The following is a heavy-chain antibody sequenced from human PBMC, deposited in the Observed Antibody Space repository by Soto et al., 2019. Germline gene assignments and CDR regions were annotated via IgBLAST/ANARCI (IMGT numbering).Heavy chain of an antibody. CDR2: MNPNSGNT. CDR3: ARWNTYYDFWSGYSQTLYYYYGMDV. Sequence: QVQLVQSGAEVKKPGASVKVSCKASGYTFTSYDINWVRQATGQGLEWMGWMNPNSGNTGYAQKFQGRVTMTRNTSISTDYMELSSLRSEDTAVYYCARWNTYYDFWSGYSQTLYYYYGMDVWGQGTTVTVSS. CDR1: GYTFTSYD. D-gene: IGHD3-3*01. J-gene: IGHJ6*02. V-gene: IGHV1-8*01.